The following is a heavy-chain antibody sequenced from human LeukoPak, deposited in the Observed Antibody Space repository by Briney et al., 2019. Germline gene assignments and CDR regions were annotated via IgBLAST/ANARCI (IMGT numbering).Heavy chain of an antibody. CDR2: ISSSSSYI. J-gene: IGHJ6*02. Sequence: GSLRLSCAASGFTFSSYSMNWVRQAPGKGLEWVSCISSSSSYISYADSVKGRFTISRDNAKNSLYLQMNSLRAEDTAVYYCARQGSSSWYYGMDVWGQGTTVTVSS. CDR1: GFTFSSYS. CDR3: ARQGSSSWYYGMDV. V-gene: IGHV3-21*01. D-gene: IGHD6-13*01.